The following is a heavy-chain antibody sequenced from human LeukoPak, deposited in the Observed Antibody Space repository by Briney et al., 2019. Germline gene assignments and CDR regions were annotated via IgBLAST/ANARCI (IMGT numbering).Heavy chain of an antibody. D-gene: IGHD2-15*01. CDR1: GYTFTDYY. J-gene: IGHJ6*03. CDR3: ATAQDPSLLPYYYYYMDV. Sequence: VASVKVSCKVSGYTFTDYYMHWVQQAPGKGLEWMGLVDPEDGETIYAEEFQGRVTITADTSTDTAYMELSSLRSEDTAVYYCATAQDPSLLPYYYYYMDVWGKGTTVTVSS. CDR2: VDPEDGET. V-gene: IGHV1-69-2*01.